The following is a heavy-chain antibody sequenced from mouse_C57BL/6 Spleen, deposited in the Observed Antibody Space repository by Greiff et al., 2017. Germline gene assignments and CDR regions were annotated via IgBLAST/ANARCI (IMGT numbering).Heavy chain of an antibody. J-gene: IGHJ2*01. Sequence: QVQLQQPGAELVMPGASVKLSCKASGYTFTSYWMHWVKQRPGQGLEWIGGIDPSDSYTNYNQKFKGKSTLTVDKSSSTAYMQLSSLTSEDSAVYYWARYGSSLDDWGQGTTLTVSS. V-gene: IGHV1-69*01. CDR2: IDPSDSYT. CDR3: ARYGSSLDD. CDR1: GYTFTSYW. D-gene: IGHD1-1*01.